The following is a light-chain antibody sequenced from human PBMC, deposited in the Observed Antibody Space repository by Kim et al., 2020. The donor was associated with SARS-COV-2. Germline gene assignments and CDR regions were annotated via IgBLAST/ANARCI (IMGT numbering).Light chain of an antibody. V-gene: IGLV2-14*03. CDR2: DVS. J-gene: IGLJ2*01. CDR1: SSDIGAYNY. Sequence: QSALTQPASVSGSPGQSITISCTGTSSDIGAYNYVSWYQQHPGKAPKLMIYDVSDRPSGVSNRFSGSKSGNTASLTISGLQTEDEADYYCGSYTSSKTLVFGGGTKLTVL. CDR3: GSYTSSKTLV.